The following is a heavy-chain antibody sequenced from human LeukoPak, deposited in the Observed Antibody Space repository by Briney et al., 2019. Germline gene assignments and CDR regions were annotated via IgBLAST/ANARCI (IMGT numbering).Heavy chain of an antibody. D-gene: IGHD3-9*01. Sequence: PSQTLSLTCTVSGGSISSGSYYWSWIRQPAGKGLEWIGRIYTSGSTNYNPSLKSRVTISVDTSKNQFSLKLSSVTAADTAVFYCARWLDPTNYYMDVWGKGTTVTVSS. J-gene: IGHJ6*03. CDR1: GGSISSGSYY. V-gene: IGHV4-61*02. CDR2: IYTSGST. CDR3: ARWLDPTNYYMDV.